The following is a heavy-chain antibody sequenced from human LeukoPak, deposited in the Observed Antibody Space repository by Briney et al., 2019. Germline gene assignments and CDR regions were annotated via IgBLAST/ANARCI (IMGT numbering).Heavy chain of an antibody. CDR2: IWYDGSNK. CDR3: ARANYGSGSNYYYGLDV. CDR1: GFTFSSYG. V-gene: IGHV3-33*01. Sequence: GGSLRLSCAASGFTFSSYGMHWVRQAPGKGLEWVAVIWYDGSNKYYADSVKGRFTISRDNSKNTLYLQINSLRAEDTAVYYCARANYGSGSNYYYGLDVWGQGTTVAVSS. J-gene: IGHJ6*02. D-gene: IGHD3-10*01.